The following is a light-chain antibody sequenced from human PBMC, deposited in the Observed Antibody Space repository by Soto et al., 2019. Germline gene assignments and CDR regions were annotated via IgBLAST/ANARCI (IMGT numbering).Light chain of an antibody. CDR1: QSISSNS. CDR2: GAS. CDR3: YQYDSSPWT. Sequence: ELVLTQSPGTLSLSPGERATLSCRASQSISSNSLAWYQQKPGQAPRLFIYGASSRATGIPDRFSGSGSGTDFTLTISRLEPEDFAVYFCYQYDSSPWTFGQGTMVDI. J-gene: IGKJ1*01. V-gene: IGKV3-20*01.